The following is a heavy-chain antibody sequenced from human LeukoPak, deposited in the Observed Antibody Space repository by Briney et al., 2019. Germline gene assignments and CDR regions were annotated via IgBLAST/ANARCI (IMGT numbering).Heavy chain of an antibody. J-gene: IGHJ4*02. D-gene: IGHD1-26*01. Sequence: GSLRLSCAASGFTFSSYAMHWVRQAPGKGLEWVAVISYDGSNKYYADSVKGRFTISRDNSKNTLYLQMNSLGAEDTAVYYCASGVLVGAKGGGFDYWGQGTLVTVSS. V-gene: IGHV3-30*04. CDR1: GFTFSSYA. CDR3: ASGVLVGAKGGGFDY. CDR2: ISYDGSNK.